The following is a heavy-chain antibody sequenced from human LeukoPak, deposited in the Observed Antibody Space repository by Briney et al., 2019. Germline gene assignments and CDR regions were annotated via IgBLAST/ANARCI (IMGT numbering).Heavy chain of an antibody. CDR1: GFTFSSYW. V-gene: IGHV3-74*01. CDR2: INSDGSST. CDR3: ARVRDGYNWEYYFDY. Sequence: RSGGSLRLSCAASGFTFSSYWMHWVRQAPGKELVWVSRINSDGSSTSYADSVKGRFTISRDNAKNTLYLQMNSLRAEDTAVYYCARVRDGYNWEYYFDYWGQGTLVTVSS. J-gene: IGHJ4*02. D-gene: IGHD5-24*01.